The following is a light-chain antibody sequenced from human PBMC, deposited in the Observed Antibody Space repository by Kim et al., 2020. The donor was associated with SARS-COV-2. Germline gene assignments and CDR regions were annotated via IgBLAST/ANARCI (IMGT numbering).Light chain of an antibody. CDR3: QAWDTTTVA. Sequence: VSPGQTASIPCSGDKLEDRYVCWYQQKPGQSPVLVMYQDTKRPSEIPERFSGSNSGNTASLTISGTQAMDEADYYCQAWDTTTVAFGGGTQLTVL. CDR1: KLEDRY. J-gene: IGLJ2*01. V-gene: IGLV3-1*01. CDR2: QDT.